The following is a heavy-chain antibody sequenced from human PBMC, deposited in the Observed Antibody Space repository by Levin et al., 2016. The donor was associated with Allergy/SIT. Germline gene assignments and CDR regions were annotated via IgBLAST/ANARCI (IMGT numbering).Heavy chain of an antibody. CDR3: ATGHGGGYSYGLPYYYGMDV. J-gene: IGHJ6*02. D-gene: IGHD5-18*01. V-gene: IGHV1-69*06. CDR2: IIPIFGTA. Sequence: WVRQAPGQGLEWMGGIIPIFGTANYAQKFQGRVTITADKSTSTAYMELSSLRSEDTAVYYCATGHGGGYSYGLPYYYGMDVWGQGTTVTVSS.